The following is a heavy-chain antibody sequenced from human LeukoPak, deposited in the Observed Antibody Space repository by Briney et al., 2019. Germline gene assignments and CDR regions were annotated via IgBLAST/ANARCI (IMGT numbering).Heavy chain of an antibody. CDR3: VRHGPGRDGYNWDYNYGMDV. J-gene: IGHJ6*02. Sequence: PSETLSLTCTVSGGAISSSTYNWGWIRQPPGKGLEWIGSIFYSGSTYYNPSLKSRVTISADTSKNQFSLKLSSVTAADTAVYYCVRHGPGRDGYNWDYNYGMDVWGQGTTVTVSS. CDR2: IFYSGST. V-gene: IGHV4-39*01. D-gene: IGHD5-24*01. CDR1: GGAISSSTYN.